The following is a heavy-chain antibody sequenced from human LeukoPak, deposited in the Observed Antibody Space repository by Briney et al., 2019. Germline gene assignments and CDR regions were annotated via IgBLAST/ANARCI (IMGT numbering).Heavy chain of an antibody. V-gene: IGHV3-21*01. CDR2: ISTSSSYI. J-gene: IGHJ3*02. D-gene: IGHD2-15*01. CDR3: ARVSGADRTIDAFDI. Sequence: GGSLRLSCAASGFTFSSYSMAWVRQAPAKGLEWVSSISTSSSYIYYADSVKGRFTISRDNARNSLYLQMNSLRAVDTAVYYCARVSGADRTIDAFDIWGQGTVVTVSS. CDR1: GFTFSSYS.